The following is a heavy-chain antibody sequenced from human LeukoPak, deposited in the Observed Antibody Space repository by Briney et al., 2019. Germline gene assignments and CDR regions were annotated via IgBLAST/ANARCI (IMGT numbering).Heavy chain of an antibody. J-gene: IGHJ4*02. CDR1: GGSFSGYY. D-gene: IGHD2-2*02. CDR2: VNHSGST. V-gene: IGHV4-34*01. CDR3: ARGYCSSTSCHKARRWQQLVPYYFDY. Sequence: SETLSLTCAVYGGSFSGYYWSWIRQPPGKGLEWIGEVNHSGSTNYNPSLKSRVTISVDTSKNQFSLKLSSVTAADTAVYYCARGYCSSTSCHKARRWQQLVPYYFDYWGQGTLVTVSS.